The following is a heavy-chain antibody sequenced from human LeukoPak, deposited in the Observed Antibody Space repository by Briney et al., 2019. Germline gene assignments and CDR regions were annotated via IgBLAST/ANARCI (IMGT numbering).Heavy chain of an antibody. Sequence: ASETLSLTCAVSGDSISSNSWWSWVRLPPGKGLEWIGEIYHSGSTNYNPSLKSRVTISVDKSKNQFSLKLRSVTAADTAVYYCARKGLRSGYVPLDYWGQGTLVTVSS. J-gene: IGHJ4*02. V-gene: IGHV4-4*02. CDR2: IYHSGST. CDR1: GDSISSNSW. CDR3: ARKGLRSGYVPLDY. D-gene: IGHD3-3*01.